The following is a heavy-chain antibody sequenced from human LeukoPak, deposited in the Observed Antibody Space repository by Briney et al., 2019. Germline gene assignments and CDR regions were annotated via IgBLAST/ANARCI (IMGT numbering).Heavy chain of an antibody. CDR3: AREPITMVRGRKANWFDP. D-gene: IGHD3-10*01. V-gene: IGHV1-2*02. J-gene: IGHJ5*02. CDR2: INPNSGGT. Sequence: ASVKVSCKASGYTFTGYYMHWVRQAPGQGLEWMGWINPNSGGTNYAQKFQGRVTMTRDTSISTAYMELSRLRSDDTAVYYCAREPITMVRGRKANWFDPWGQGTLVAVSS. CDR1: GYTFTGYY.